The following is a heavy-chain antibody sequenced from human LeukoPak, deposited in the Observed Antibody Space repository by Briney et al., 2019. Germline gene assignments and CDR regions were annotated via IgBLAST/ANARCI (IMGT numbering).Heavy chain of an antibody. CDR3: ARAGYSSSWYGAFFDY. Sequence: SETLSLTCTVSGGSISSGGYYWSWIRQHPGKGLEWIGYIYYSGSTYYNPSLKSRVTISVDTSKNQFSLKLSSVTAADTAVYYCARAGYSSSWYGAFFDYWGQGTLVTVSS. CDR1: GGSISSGGYY. CDR2: IYYSGST. V-gene: IGHV4-31*03. D-gene: IGHD6-13*01. J-gene: IGHJ4*02.